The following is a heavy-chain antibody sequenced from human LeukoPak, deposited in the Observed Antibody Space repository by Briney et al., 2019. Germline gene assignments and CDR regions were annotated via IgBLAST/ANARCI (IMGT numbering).Heavy chain of an antibody. V-gene: IGHV1-69*05. J-gene: IGHJ5*02. CDR3: ARGGLGSGADWFDP. CDR1: GGTFSSYA. Sequence: ASVKVSCKASGGTFSSYAISWVRQPPGQGLEWMGGIIPIFGTANYAQKFQGRVTITTDESTSTAYMELSSLRSEDTAVYYCARGGLGSGADWFDPWGQGTQVTVSS. CDR2: IIPIFGTA. D-gene: IGHD2-15*01.